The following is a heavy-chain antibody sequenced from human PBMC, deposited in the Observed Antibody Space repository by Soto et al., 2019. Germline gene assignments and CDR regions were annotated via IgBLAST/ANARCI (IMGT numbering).Heavy chain of an antibody. CDR2: IIHIFGTA. CDR1: GGTISSYA. V-gene: IGHV1-69*01. Sequence: QVQLVQSGAEVKKPGSSVKVSCKASGGTISSYAISRVRQAPGQGLEWMGGIIHIFGTANYAQKFQGRVTITADESTSTAYMELGSLRSEDTAVYYCAREVGQRWLQDDAFDIWGQGTMVTVSS. D-gene: IGHD5-12*01. CDR3: AREVGQRWLQDDAFDI. J-gene: IGHJ3*02.